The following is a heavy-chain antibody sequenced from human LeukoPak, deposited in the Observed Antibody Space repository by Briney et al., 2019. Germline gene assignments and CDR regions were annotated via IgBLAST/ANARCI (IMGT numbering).Heavy chain of an antibody. CDR1: GGSISSSSYY. Sequence: SETLSLTCTVSGGSISSSSYYWGWIRQPPGKGLECIGSIYYSGSTNYNPSLKSRVTISVDTSKNQFSLKLSSVTAADTAVYYCARFSMVRPSGSYIWGQGTMVTVSS. CDR2: IYYSGST. J-gene: IGHJ3*02. D-gene: IGHD3-10*01. V-gene: IGHV4-39*07. CDR3: ARFSMVRPSGSYI.